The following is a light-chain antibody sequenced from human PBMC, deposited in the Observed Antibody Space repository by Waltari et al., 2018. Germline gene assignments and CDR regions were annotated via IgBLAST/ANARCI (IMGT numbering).Light chain of an antibody. J-gene: IGLJ3*02. CDR1: RSNIGSKY. CDR2: RNN. Sequence: QSVLTQPPSASGTPGQRVTISCSGSRSNIGSKYVYWYQQLPGTAPKLLIYRNNQRPSGVPDRFAGSKSGTSASLAISGLRSEDEADYYCAAWDDSLSGRVFGG. V-gene: IGLV1-47*01. CDR3: AAWDDSLSGRV.